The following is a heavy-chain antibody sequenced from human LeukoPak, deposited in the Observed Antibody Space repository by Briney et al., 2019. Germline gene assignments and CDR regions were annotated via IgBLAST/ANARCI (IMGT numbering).Heavy chain of an antibody. CDR3: AKDQYDSNGSDY. D-gene: IGHD3-22*01. CDR2: ISNDGSNK. CDR1: GFTFSSYG. Sequence: GRSLRLSCAASGFTFSSYGMHWVRQAPGKGLEWVAVISNDGSNKYYAESVKGRFTISRDNSKNTLYLQMNSLRPEDTAVYYCAKDQYDSNGSDYWGQGTLVTVSS. J-gene: IGHJ4*02. V-gene: IGHV3-30*18.